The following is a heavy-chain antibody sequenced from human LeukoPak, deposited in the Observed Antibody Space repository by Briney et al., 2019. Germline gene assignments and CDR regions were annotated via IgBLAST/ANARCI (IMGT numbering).Heavy chain of an antibody. D-gene: IGHD1-14*01. Sequence: GSLRLSCAASGFTVSRNHMNWVRQAPGKGLEWVSVIDNGGRTYYADSVKGRFTISRHNSKNTLYLQMNSLRAEDTAVYYCARERANSGYYGMDVWGQGTTVTVSS. CDR1: GFTVSRNH. V-gene: IGHV3-53*04. J-gene: IGHJ6*02. CDR2: IDNGGRT. CDR3: ARERANSGYYGMDV.